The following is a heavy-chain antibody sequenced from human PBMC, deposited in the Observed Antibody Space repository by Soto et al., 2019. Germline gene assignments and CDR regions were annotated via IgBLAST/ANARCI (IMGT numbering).Heavy chain of an antibody. D-gene: IGHD2-21*01. CDR3: ARGSGESANDY. J-gene: IGHJ4*02. V-gene: IGHV4-31*03. CDR1: GVSISSGGYY. Sequence: QVQLQESGPGLVKPSQTLSLTCTVSGVSISSGGYYWSWIRQHPGKGLECIGYIYYSGSTYYNPSRKSRVTISVDTSKNQFSLKLSSVTAADTAVYYCARGSGESANDYCGQGTLVTVSS. CDR2: IYYSGST.